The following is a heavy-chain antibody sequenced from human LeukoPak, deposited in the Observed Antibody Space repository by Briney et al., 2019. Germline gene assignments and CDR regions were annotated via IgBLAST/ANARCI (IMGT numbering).Heavy chain of an antibody. V-gene: IGHV3-21*01. Sequence: GESLRLSCAASGFTFSTYSMNWLRLAPGKGLEWVSSISPDSNYKYYVDSVKGRFTISKDNAKSSLYLQMNSLRAEDTAVYYCAKCHSLGSGYGDYGMDVWGQGTTVTVSS. CDR2: ISPDSNYK. D-gene: IGHD3-10*01. CDR1: GFTFSTYS. J-gene: IGHJ6*02. CDR3: AKCHSLGSGYGDYGMDV.